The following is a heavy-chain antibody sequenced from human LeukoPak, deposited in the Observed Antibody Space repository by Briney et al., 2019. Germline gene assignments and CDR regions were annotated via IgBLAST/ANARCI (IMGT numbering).Heavy chain of an antibody. V-gene: IGHV4-59*01. CDR2: IYYSGST. Sequence: SETLSLTCTVPGGSISSYYWSWIRQPPGKGLEWIGYIYYSGSTNYNPSLKSRVTISVDTSKNQFSLKLSSVTAADTAVYYCARSVQGYCSSTSCYPVWYFDLWGRGTLVTVSS. CDR3: ARSVQGYCSSTSCYPVWYFDL. D-gene: IGHD2-2*01. J-gene: IGHJ2*01. CDR1: GGSISSYY.